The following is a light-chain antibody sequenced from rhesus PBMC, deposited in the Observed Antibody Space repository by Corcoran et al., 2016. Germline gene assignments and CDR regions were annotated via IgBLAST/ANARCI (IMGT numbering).Light chain of an antibody. V-gene: IGKV3-42*01. CDR2: GAS. J-gene: IGKJ4*01. CDR1: QSVSSS. Sequence: ETVMTQSPATLSLSPGERATLSCRASQSVSSSLAWYQQKPGQAPKLPIYGASTRATGIPERFSGSGSGTEFTLTISSLEPEDVGVYYCQQDYRWPLTFGGGTKVELK. CDR3: QQDYRWPLT.